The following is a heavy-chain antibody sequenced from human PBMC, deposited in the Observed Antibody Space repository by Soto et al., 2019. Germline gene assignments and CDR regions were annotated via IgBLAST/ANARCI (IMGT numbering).Heavy chain of an antibody. D-gene: IGHD2-21*02. CDR3: ARTRGGDSTGSFDY. J-gene: IGHJ4*02. CDR1: GFTFRNSG. V-gene: IGHV3-30*03. Sequence: QVQLVQSGGGVVQPGRSLRLSCAASGFTFRNSGMHWIRQAPGKGLEWVSLVSFDGTAQYYADSVKGRFTISRDNFKNTLYLQMNSLRAEDTAVYYCARTRGGDSTGSFDYWGLGTLVTVSS. CDR2: VSFDGTAQ.